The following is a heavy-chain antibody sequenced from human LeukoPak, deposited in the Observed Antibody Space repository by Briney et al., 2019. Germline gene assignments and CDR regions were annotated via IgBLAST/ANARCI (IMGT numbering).Heavy chain of an antibody. J-gene: IGHJ4*02. CDR3: ASGQTSYRDY. D-gene: IGHD2-2*01. CDR1: GCTFSSYT. V-gene: IGHV1-69*02. Sequence: SVKVSCKASGCTFSSYTISWVRQAPGQGLEWMGRIIPILGIASYAQKVQGRVTITADTSTSTAYMELSSLRSEGTAVYYCASGQTSYRDYWGEGTLVTVSS. CDR2: IIPILGIA.